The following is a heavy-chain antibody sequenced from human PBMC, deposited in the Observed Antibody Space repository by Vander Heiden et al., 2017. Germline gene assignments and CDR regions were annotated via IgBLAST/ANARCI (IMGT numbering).Heavy chain of an antibody. Sequence: QVQLVQSGAEVKKPGSSVKVSCKASGGTFSSYAISWVRQAPGQGLEWMGGIIPIFGTANYAQKFQGRVTITTGESTSTAYMELSSLRSEDTAVYYCASGYCSGGSCWGYHGMDVWGQGTTVTVSS. V-gene: IGHV1-69*01. CDR3: ASGYCSGGSCWGYHGMDV. CDR1: GGTFSSYA. CDR2: IIPIFGTA. D-gene: IGHD2-15*01. J-gene: IGHJ6*02.